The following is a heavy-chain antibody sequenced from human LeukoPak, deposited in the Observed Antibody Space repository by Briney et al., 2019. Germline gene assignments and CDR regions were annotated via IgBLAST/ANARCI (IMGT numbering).Heavy chain of an antibody. CDR2: IYYSGST. CDR3: ARTPYYYSYMDV. V-gene: IGHV4-39*01. D-gene: IGHD1-1*01. Sequence: SETLSLTCTVSGGSISSSSYYWGWIRQPPGKGLEWIATIYYSGSTYYNPSLKSRVTISVDTSKNQFSPKLNSVTATDTAVYYCARTPYYYSYMDVWGKGTTVTVSS. J-gene: IGHJ6*03. CDR1: GGSISSSSYY.